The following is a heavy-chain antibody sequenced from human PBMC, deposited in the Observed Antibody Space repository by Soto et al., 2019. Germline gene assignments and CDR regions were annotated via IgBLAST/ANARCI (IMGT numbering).Heavy chain of an antibody. D-gene: IGHD6-19*01. CDR1: GFTFSSYA. J-gene: IGHJ5*02. V-gene: IGHV3-23*01. CDR2: ISGSGGST. Sequence: GGSLRLSCAASGFTFSSYAMSWVRQAPGKGLEWVSAISGSGGSTYYADSVKGRFTISRDNSKNTLYLQMNSLRAEDTAVYYCAKGGSSSGRTNWFDPWGQGTLVTVSS. CDR3: AKGGSSSGRTNWFDP.